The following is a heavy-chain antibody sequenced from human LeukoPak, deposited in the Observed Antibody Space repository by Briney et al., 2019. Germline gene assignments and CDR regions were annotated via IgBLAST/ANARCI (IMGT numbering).Heavy chain of an antibody. CDR3: ASTTGSNHYYPNLDY. CDR2: IIPIFGTA. V-gene: IGHV1-69*06. D-gene: IGHD3-22*01. CDR1: GGTFSSYA. J-gene: IGHJ4*02. Sequence: GASVKVSCKASGGTFSSYAISWVRQAPGQGREWMGGIIPIFGTANYAQKFQGRVTITADKSTSTAYMELSSLRSEDTAVYYCASTTGSNHYYPNLDYWGQGTLVTVSS.